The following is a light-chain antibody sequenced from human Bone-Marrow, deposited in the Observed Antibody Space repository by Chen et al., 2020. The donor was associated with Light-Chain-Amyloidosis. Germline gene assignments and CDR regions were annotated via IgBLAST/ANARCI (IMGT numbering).Light chain of an antibody. CDR2: DVS. Sequence: QSALTPPRDGSGSPGQSVTISCTGTSSDVGGYNYVFWYQQHPGKAPKLMIYDVSKRPSGVPDRFSGSKSGNTASLTISGLQAEDEADYYCCSYAGSYTYVFGTGTKVTVL. CDR3: CSYAGSYTYV. J-gene: IGLJ1*01. V-gene: IGLV2-11*01. CDR1: SSDVGGYNY.